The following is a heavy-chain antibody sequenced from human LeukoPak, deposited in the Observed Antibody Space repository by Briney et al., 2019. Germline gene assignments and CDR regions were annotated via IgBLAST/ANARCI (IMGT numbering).Heavy chain of an antibody. V-gene: IGHV3-53*01. CDR3: ARITSTYFDY. J-gene: IGHJ4*02. D-gene: IGHD3-10*01. Sequence: GGSLRLSSAASGIRVNSNYMSWVRQAPGKGLEWVSVIYSGGSTSYADSVKGRFTISRDNSKNTMYLQMNSLRAEDTAVYYCARITSTYFDYWGQGTLVTVSS. CDR2: IYSGGST. CDR1: GIRVNSNY.